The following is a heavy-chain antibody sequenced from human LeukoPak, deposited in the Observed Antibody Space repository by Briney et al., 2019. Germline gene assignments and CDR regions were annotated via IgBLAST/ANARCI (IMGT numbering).Heavy chain of an antibody. CDR3: AREAVAAAGVGMDV. CDR2: IYHSGST. D-gene: IGHD6-13*01. J-gene: IGHJ6*04. V-gene: IGHV4-38-2*02. Sequence: SETLSLTCTVSGYSISSGYYWGWIRQPPGKGLEWIGSIYHSGSTYDNPSLKSRVTISVDTSKNQFSLKLSSVTAADTAVYYCAREAVAAAGVGMDVWGKGTTVTVSS. CDR1: GYSISSGYY.